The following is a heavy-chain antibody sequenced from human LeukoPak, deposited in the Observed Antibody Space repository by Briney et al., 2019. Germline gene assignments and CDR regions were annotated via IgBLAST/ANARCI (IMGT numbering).Heavy chain of an antibody. CDR3: AKDAIGQYRPYYFDC. CDR2: ISGSGEST. D-gene: IGHD3-16*02. V-gene: IGHV3-23*01. J-gene: IGHJ4*02. Sequence: GGSLRLSCAASGFTFSSFAMSWVRQAPGKGLEWVSSISGSGESTYYADYVKGRFTVSRDNSKNTVNLRLNSLRAEDTAVYYCAKDAIGQYRPYYFDCWGQGTLVTVSS. CDR1: GFTFSSFA.